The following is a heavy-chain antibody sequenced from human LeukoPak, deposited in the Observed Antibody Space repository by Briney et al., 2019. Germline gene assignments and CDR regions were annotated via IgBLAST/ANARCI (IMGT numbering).Heavy chain of an antibody. CDR1: GYGFTSYW. D-gene: IGHD5-12*01. J-gene: IGHJ4*02. V-gene: IGHV5-10-1*01. Sequence: GESLRISCKGSGYGFTSYWISWVRQMPGKGLEWMGRINPSDSYTNYSPSFQGHVTISADKSISTAYLQWSSLKASDTAMYYCASGYGGYVYDYWGQGTLVTVSS. CDR2: INPSDSYT. CDR3: ASGYGGYVYDY.